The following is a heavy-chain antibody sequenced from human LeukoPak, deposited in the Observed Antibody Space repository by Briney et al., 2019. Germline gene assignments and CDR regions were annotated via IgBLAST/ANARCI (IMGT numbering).Heavy chain of an antibody. V-gene: IGHV1-18*04. CDR3: ARDSGLGHDAFDI. CDR2: ISAYNGNT. J-gene: IGHJ3*02. CDR1: GYTFTGYY. Sequence: GASVKVSCKASGYTFTGYYIHWVRQAPGQGLEWMGWISAYNGNTNYAQKLQGRVTMTTDTSTSTAYMELRSLRSDDTAVYYCARDSGLGHDAFDIWGQGTMVTVSS. D-gene: IGHD3/OR15-3a*01.